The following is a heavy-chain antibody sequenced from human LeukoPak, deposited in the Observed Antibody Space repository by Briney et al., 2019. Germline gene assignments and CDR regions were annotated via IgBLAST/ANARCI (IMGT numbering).Heavy chain of an antibody. D-gene: IGHD5-18*01. CDR1: GFTFSTYA. Sequence: PGGSLRLSCAASGFTFSTYAMSWVRQAPGRGLEWVSVSGDNTYYADSVKGRFTISRDNSKNTLYLQMNSLRAEDTAVYYCARGVRSYGLYYYYYGMDVWGQGTTVTVSS. J-gene: IGHJ6*02. CDR3: ARGVRSYGLYYYYYGMDV. V-gene: IGHV3-23*01. CDR2: SGDNT.